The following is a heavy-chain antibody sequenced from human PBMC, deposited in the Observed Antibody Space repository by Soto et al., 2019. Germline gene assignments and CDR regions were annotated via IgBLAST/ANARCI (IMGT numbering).Heavy chain of an antibody. Sequence: QITLNESGPTVVRPTETLTLTCRFSGFSLTTSGVGVGWIRQSPGKAPEWLALIYWDDDKRYSASLKSRLTIPKDTSKKQVVLRVSDLDPTDTATYYCAHRVLRTVFGLVTTTAIYFDFWGQGTPVAVSS. V-gene: IGHV2-5*02. CDR2: IYWDDDK. D-gene: IGHD3-3*01. CDR3: AHRVLRTVFGLVTTTAIYFDF. J-gene: IGHJ4*02. CDR1: GFSLTTSGVG.